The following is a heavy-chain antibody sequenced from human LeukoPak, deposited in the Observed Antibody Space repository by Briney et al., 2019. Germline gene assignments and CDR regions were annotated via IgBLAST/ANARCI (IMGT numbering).Heavy chain of an antibody. D-gene: IGHD3-16*01. Sequence: GGSLRLSCAPSGFTFNYYWMSWLRQAPGKGLEWVAHIKQDGSEKYYVDSVKGRFTISRDNAKNSVYLQMNSLRVEDTALYYCARGYVSLDYWGQGNRVTVSS. CDR1: GFTFNYYW. CDR2: IKQDGSEK. V-gene: IGHV3-7*01. CDR3: ARGYVSLDY. J-gene: IGHJ4*02.